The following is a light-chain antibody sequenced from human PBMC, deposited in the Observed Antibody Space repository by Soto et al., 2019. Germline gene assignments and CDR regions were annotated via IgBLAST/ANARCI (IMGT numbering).Light chain of an antibody. V-gene: IGLV2-23*03. CDR1: SSDVGSYNL. CDR2: EGS. CDR3: CSYAGSSTFVV. J-gene: IGLJ2*01. Sequence: QSALTQPASVSGSPGQSITISCTGTSSDVGSYNLVSWYQQHPGKAPKLMIYEGSKRPSGVSNRFSGSKSGNTASLTISWLQAEDEADYYCCSYAGSSTFVVFGGGTKLTGL.